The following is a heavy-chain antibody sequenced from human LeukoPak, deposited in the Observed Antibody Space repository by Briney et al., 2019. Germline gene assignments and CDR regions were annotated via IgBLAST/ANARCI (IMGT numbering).Heavy chain of an antibody. CDR1: GFTFSIYT. J-gene: IGHJ2*01. CDR3: ARDGSYWYFDL. V-gene: IGHV3-74*01. Sequence: PGGSLRLSCVVSGFTFSIYTMNWVRQAPGKGLVWVSHINSDGSSTSYADSVKGRFTISRDNAKNTLYLQMNSLRAEDTAVYYCARDGSYWYFDLWGRGTLVTVSS. CDR2: INSDGSST. D-gene: IGHD2-15*01.